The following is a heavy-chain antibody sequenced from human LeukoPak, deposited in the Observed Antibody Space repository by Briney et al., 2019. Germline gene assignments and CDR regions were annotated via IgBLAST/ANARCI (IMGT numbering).Heavy chain of an antibody. CDR1: GFTVSSNY. Sequence: PGGSLRLSCAASGFTVSSNYMSWVRQAPGKGLEWVSVIYSGGSTYYADSVKGRFTISRDNAKNSLYLQMNSLRAEDTAVYYCARDPEYCSGGTCYPYYFDYWGQGTLVTVSS. D-gene: IGHD2-15*01. CDR2: IYSGGST. J-gene: IGHJ4*02. V-gene: IGHV3-53*01. CDR3: ARDPEYCSGGTCYPYYFDY.